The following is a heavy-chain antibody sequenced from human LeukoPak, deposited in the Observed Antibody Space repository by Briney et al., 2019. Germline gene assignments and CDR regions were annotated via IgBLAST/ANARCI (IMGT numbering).Heavy chain of an antibody. CDR2: IYYSGST. J-gene: IGHJ2*01. CDR3: ARLYSSGRYFDL. CDR1: GFTFSNAW. Sequence: GSLTLSCSASGFTFSNAWMHWVRQAPGKGLEWVGYIYYSGSTNYNPSLKSRVTISVDTSKNQFSLKLSSVTAADTAVYYCARLYSSGRYFDLWGRGTLVTVSS. V-gene: IGHV4-59*08. D-gene: IGHD6-19*01.